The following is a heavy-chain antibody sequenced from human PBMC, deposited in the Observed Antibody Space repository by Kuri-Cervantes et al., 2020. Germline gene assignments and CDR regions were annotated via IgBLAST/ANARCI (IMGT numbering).Heavy chain of an antibody. J-gene: IGHJ4*02. CDR3: ARSMKFPVGTIDY. D-gene: IGHD1-14*01. Sequence: TFDDYAMHWVRQAPGKGLEWIGYIYYSGSTYYNPSLKSRVTISVDTSKNQFSLKLSSVTAADTAVYYCARSMKFPVGTIDYWGQGTLVTVSS. CDR2: IYYSGST. V-gene: IGHV4-31*02. CDR1: TFDDYA.